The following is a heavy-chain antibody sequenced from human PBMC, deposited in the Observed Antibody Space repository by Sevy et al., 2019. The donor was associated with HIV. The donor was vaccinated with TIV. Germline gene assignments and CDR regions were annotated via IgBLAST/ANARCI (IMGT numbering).Heavy chain of an antibody. CDR1: GYSFTSYW. CDR3: ARPSSGWYGEDYFDY. Sequence: GGSLRLSCKGSGYSFTSYWIGWVRQMPGKGLEWMGIIYPGDSDTRYSPSFQGQVTISADKSISTAYLQWSSLKASDTAMYYCARPSSGWYGEDYFDYWGQGTLVTVSS. D-gene: IGHD6-19*01. J-gene: IGHJ4*02. CDR2: IYPGDSDT. V-gene: IGHV5-51*01.